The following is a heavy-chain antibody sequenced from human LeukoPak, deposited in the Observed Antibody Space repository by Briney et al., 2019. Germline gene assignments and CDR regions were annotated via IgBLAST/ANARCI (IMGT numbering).Heavy chain of an antibody. Sequence: PSETLSLTCAVYGGSFSGYYWSWIRQPPGKGLEWIGEINHSGSTNYNPSLKSRVTISVDTSKNQFSLKLSSVTAADTAVYYCARLARYLAARPNDYWGQGTLVTVSS. J-gene: IGHJ4*02. CDR3: ARLARYLAARPNDY. CDR1: GGSFSGYY. D-gene: IGHD6-6*01. CDR2: INHSGST. V-gene: IGHV4-34*01.